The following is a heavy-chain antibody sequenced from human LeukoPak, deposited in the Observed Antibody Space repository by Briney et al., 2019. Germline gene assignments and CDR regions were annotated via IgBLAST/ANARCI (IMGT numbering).Heavy chain of an antibody. CDR2: IKQDGSDK. CDR1: GFTFTKYW. Sequence: GDSLRLSCAASGFTFTKYWMTWVRQAPGKGLEWVGNIKQDGSDKNYMDSVKGRFTISRDNTKNSVYLQMNSLRAEDTAVYYCARDPPVTIFGVDDAFDIWGQGTMVTVSS. V-gene: IGHV3-7*01. D-gene: IGHD3-3*01. J-gene: IGHJ3*02. CDR3: ARDPPVTIFGVDDAFDI.